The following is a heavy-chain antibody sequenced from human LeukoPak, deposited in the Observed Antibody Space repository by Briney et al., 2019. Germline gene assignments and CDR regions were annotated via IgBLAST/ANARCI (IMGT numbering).Heavy chain of an antibody. J-gene: IGHJ5*02. Sequence: PGGSLRLSCAASGFTFSSYAMSWVRQAPGKGLEWVSAISGSGGSTYYADSVKGRFTISRDNSKNTLYLQMNSLRAEDTAVFYRQKTAYDILTGYDSWFDPWGQGTLVTVSS. V-gene: IGHV3-23*01. CDR1: GFTFSSYA. CDR3: QKTAYDILTGYDSWFDP. CDR2: ISGSGGST. D-gene: IGHD3-9*01.